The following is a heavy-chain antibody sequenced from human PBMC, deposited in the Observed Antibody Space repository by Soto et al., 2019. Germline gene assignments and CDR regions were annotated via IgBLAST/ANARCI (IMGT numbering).Heavy chain of an antibody. V-gene: IGHV3-9*01. J-gene: IGHJ6*02. CDR1: GFTLRDSA. D-gene: IGHD6-6*01. CDR2: ILASGVV. Sequence: EEELVESGGGLVQPGRSLRLSCATSGFTLRDSAMHWVRQVPGGGLERVSGILASGVVGYVVSVRGRFTMSRDVAKSSLHLQMNSLKSDDTALYYCVRDTSSGGADVWGQGTTVTVSS. CDR3: VRDTSSGGADV.